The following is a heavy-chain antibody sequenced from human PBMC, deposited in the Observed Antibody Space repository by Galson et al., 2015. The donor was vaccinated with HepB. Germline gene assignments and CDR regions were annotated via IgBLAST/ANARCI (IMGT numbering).Heavy chain of an antibody. V-gene: IGHV4-39*01. Sequence: ETLSLTCTVSGGSISSSSYYWGWIRQPPGKGLEWIGSIYYSGSTYYNPSLKSRVTISVDTSKNQFSLKLSSVTAADTAVYYCARHGNGGLYGSGGDYYYGMDVWGQGTTVTVSS. CDR3: ARHGNGGLYGSGGDYYYGMDV. CDR1: GGSISSSSYY. D-gene: IGHD3-10*01. CDR2: IYYSGST. J-gene: IGHJ6*02.